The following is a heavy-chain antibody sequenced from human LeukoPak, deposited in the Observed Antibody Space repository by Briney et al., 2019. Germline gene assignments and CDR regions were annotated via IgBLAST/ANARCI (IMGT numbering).Heavy chain of an antibody. CDR3: AKWTGALDAFDI. CDR1: GFTFSSYG. CDR2: IRYDGSNK. V-gene: IGHV3-30*02. D-gene: IGHD1-14*01. Sequence: GGSLRLSCAASGFTFSSYGMHWVRQAPGKGLEWVAFIRYDGSNKYYADSVKGRFTISRDNSKNTLYLQMNSLRAEDTAVYYCAKWTGALDAFDIWGQGTTVTVSS. J-gene: IGHJ3*02.